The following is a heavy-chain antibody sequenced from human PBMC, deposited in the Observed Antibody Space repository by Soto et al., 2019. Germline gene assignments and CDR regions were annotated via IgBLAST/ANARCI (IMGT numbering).Heavy chain of an antibody. CDR2: ISYDGSNK. V-gene: IGHV3-30*18. CDR3: AKEVKFYDYDFWSRKPLDY. D-gene: IGHD3-3*01. Sequence: GGSLRLSCAASGFTFSSYGMHWVRQAPGKGLEWVAVISYDGSNKYYADSVKGRFTISRDNSKNTLYLQMNSLRAEDTAVYYCAKEVKFYDYDFWSRKPLDYWGQGTLVTVSS. J-gene: IGHJ4*02. CDR1: GFTFSSYG.